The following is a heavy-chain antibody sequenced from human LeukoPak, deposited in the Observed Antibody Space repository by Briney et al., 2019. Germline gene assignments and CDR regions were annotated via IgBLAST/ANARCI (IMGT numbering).Heavy chain of an antibody. Sequence: GGALRLSCAASGFTFSSYSMNWVRQAPGKGLEWVAVRSYDGSNKYYADSVKGRFTISRDNSKNTLYLQMKSLRAEYTAVYYCARAFGYYGSGSYLDAFDIWGQGTMVTVSS. CDR2: RSYDGSNK. D-gene: IGHD3-10*01. CDR1: GFTFSSYS. CDR3: ARAFGYYGSGSYLDAFDI. V-gene: IGHV3-30*19. J-gene: IGHJ3*02.